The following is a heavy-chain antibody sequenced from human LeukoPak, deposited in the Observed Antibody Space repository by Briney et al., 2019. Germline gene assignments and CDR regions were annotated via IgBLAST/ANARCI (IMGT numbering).Heavy chain of an antibody. CDR1: GYTFTSYA. CDR2: INTNTGNP. CDR3: ARRGYCSGGSCYWFDP. D-gene: IGHD2-15*01. Sequence: ASVKVSCKASGYTFTSYAMNWVRQAPGQGLEWMGWINTNTGNPTYAQGFTGRFVFSLDTSVSTAYLQISSLKAEDTAVYYCARRGYCSGGSCYWFDPWGQGTLVTVSS. V-gene: IGHV7-4-1*02. J-gene: IGHJ5*02.